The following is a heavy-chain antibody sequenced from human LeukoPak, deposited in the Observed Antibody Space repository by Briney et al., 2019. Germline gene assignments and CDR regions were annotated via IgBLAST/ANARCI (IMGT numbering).Heavy chain of an antibody. Sequence: GGSLRLSCTASGFTFGDYAMSWFRQAPGKGLEWVGFIRSKAYGGTTEYAASVKGRFTISRDDSKSIAYLQMNSLKTEDTAVYYCNGYCSGGSCHDAFDIWGQGTMVTVSS. J-gene: IGHJ3*02. CDR3: NGYCSGGSCHDAFDI. D-gene: IGHD2-15*01. CDR1: GFTFGDYA. V-gene: IGHV3-49*03. CDR2: IRSKAYGGTT.